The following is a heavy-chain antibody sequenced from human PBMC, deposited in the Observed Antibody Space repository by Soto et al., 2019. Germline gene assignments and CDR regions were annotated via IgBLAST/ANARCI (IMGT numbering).Heavy chain of an antibody. J-gene: IGHJ6*03. CDR3: ARQEGYSSSWRRVDYYYYMDV. V-gene: IGHV4-59*08. D-gene: IGHD6-13*01. CDR1: GGSISRYY. CDR2: IYYSGST. Sequence: SETLSLTCSVSGGSISRYYWSWIRQPPGKGLEWIGYIYYSGSTNYNPSLKSRVTISVDTSKNQFSLKLGSVTAADTAVYYCARQEGYSSSWRRVDYYYYMDVWGKGTTVTVSS.